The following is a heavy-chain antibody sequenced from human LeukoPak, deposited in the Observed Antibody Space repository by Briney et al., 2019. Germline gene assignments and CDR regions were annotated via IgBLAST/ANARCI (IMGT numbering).Heavy chain of an antibody. CDR3: VKDRVDGSGSQFDS. V-gene: IGHV3-23*01. CDR1: GFTFSGYE. Sequence: GGSLRLSCAASGFTFSGYEMNWVRQAPGKGLEWVSSISGSGAMTYYADSVKGRFTISRDNAMDRLYLKMNSLRADDTAVYYCVKDRVDGSGSQFDSWGQGSLVIVSS. CDR2: ISGSGAMT. D-gene: IGHD3-10*01. J-gene: IGHJ4*02.